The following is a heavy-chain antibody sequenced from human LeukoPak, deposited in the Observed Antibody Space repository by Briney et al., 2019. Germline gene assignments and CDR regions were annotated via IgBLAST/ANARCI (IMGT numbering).Heavy chain of an antibody. CDR1: GFTFSSYW. CDR2: IKQGGSEK. D-gene: IGHD3-10*02. J-gene: IGHJ4*02. CDR3: AREMLGVPFDY. V-gene: IGHV3-7*01. Sequence: GGSLRLSCAASGFTFSSYWMSWVRQAPGKGLEWVANIKQGGSEKYYVDSVKGRFTISRDNAKNSLYLQMNSLRAEDTAVYYCAREMLGVPFDYWGQGTLVTVSS.